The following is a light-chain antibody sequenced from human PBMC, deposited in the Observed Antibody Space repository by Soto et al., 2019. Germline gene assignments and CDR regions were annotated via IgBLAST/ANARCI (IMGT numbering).Light chain of an antibody. V-gene: IGLV2-14*01. J-gene: IGLJ1*01. CDR3: SSYTNTDNPVV. CDR2: EVT. CDR1: SGDVGGYNY. Sequence: QSALSQPGSVCWSPGHAITLACTGTSGDVGGYNYVSWYQQHPGKAPKLIIYEVTNRPSGVSNRFSASKSGNTASLTISGLHAEDDPDYHCSSYTNTDNPVVFGTGTKVTVL.